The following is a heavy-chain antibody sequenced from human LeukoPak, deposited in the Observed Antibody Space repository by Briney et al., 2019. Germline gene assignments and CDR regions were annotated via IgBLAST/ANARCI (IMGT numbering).Heavy chain of an antibody. CDR2: INHSGST. CDR3: ARRLLWFGNDY. V-gene: IGHV4-34*01. J-gene: IGHJ4*02. Sequence: KSSETLSLTCAVYGGSFSGYYWSWIRQPPGKGLEWIGEINHSGSTNYNPSLKSRVTISVDTSKNQFSLKLSSVTAADTAVYYCARRLLWFGNDYWGQGTLVTVSS. D-gene: IGHD3-10*01. CDR1: GGSFSGYY.